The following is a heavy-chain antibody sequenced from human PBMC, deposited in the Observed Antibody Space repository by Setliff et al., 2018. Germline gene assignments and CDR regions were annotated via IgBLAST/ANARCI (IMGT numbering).Heavy chain of an antibody. CDR3: AKDRVPDGIWDFDS. J-gene: IGHJ5*01. CDR1: GFSFSTYS. Sequence: GESLTISCVGSGFSFSTYSMAWVRQAPGKGLQWVSGIYGGGGNGGRNTFYADSVKGRFTISRDNSKNTLYLQMNSLRAEDTALYHCAKDRVPDGIWDFDSWGPGSLVTVS. CDR2: IYGGGGNGGRNT. D-gene: IGHD1-20*01. V-gene: IGHV3-23*03.